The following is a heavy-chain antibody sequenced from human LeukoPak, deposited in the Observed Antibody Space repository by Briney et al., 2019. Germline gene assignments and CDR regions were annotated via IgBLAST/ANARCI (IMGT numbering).Heavy chain of an antibody. Sequence: GGSLRLSCAASGFTFSSYWMHWVRQAPGKGLVWVSRINSDGSSTFYADSVKGRFTTSRDNAENTVYLQMNSLRADDTAVYYCARIPGGSGSQYDYWDQGTLVIVSS. CDR3: ARIPGGSGSQYDY. D-gene: IGHD3-10*01. J-gene: IGHJ4*02. V-gene: IGHV3-74*01. CDR1: GFTFSSYW. CDR2: INSDGSST.